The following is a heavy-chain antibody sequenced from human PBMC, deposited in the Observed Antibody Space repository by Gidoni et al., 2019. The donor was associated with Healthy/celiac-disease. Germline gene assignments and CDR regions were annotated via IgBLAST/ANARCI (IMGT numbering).Heavy chain of an antibody. CDR3: ARSPYYYGSGMYYFDY. Sequence: QVQLQQWGAGLLKPSETLSLTCAVYGGSFSGYYWSWIRQPPGKGLEWIGEINHSGSTNYNPSLKSRVTISVDTSKNQFSLKLSSVTAADTAVYYCARSPYYYGSGMYYFDYWGQGTLVTVSS. V-gene: IGHV4-34*01. D-gene: IGHD3-10*01. CDR2: INHSGST. J-gene: IGHJ4*02. CDR1: GGSFSGYY.